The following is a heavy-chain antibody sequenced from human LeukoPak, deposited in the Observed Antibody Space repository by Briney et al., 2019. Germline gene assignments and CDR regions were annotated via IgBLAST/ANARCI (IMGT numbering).Heavy chain of an antibody. J-gene: IGHJ6*02. CDR1: GYTFTSYG. V-gene: IGHV1-18*01. CDR2: ISAYNGNT. D-gene: IGHD3-10*01. CDR3: ARVRFGELLDPTPYGMDV. Sequence: ASVTVSFKASGYTFTSYGISWVRQAPGQGLEWMGWISAYNGNTNYAQKLQGRVTMTTDTSTSTAYMELRSLRSDDTAVYYCARVRFGELLDPTPYGMDVWGQGTTVTVSS.